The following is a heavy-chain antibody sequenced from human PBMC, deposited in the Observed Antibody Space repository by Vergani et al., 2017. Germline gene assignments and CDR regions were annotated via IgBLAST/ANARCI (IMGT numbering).Heavy chain of an antibody. CDR1: GGTFSSYA. CDR3: ARAGVTCSSTSCPDYYYYYGMDV. V-gene: IGHV1-69*01. CDR2: IIPIFGTA. D-gene: IGHD2-2*01. J-gene: IGHJ6*02. Sequence: QVQLVQSGAEVKKPGSSVKVSCKASGGTFSSYAISWVRQAPGQGLEWMGGIIPIFGTANYAKKFQGRVTITADESTSTAYMELSSLRSEDTAVYYCARAGVTCSSTSCPDYYYYYGMDVWGQGTMVTVSS.